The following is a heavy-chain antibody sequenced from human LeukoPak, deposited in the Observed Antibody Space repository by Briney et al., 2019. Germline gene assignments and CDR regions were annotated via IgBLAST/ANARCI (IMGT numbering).Heavy chain of an antibody. Sequence: GGSLRLSCAASGFTLSSYAMSWVRQAPGKGLEWVSAISGSGGSTYYADSVKGRFTISRDNSKNTLYLQMNSLRAEDTAVYYCAKVPSYSSGWYKDNWFDPWGQGTLVTVSS. CDR2: ISGSGGST. CDR1: GFTLSSYA. CDR3: AKVPSYSSGWYKDNWFDP. D-gene: IGHD6-19*01. V-gene: IGHV3-23*01. J-gene: IGHJ5*02.